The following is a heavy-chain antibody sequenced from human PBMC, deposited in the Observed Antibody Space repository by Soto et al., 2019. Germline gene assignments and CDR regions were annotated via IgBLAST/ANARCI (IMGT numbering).Heavy chain of an antibody. D-gene: IGHD2-15*01. Sequence: GGSLRLSCAASGFTFSSYSMNWVRQAPGKGLEWVSSISSSSSYIYYADSVKGRFTISRDNAKNSLYLQMNSLRAEDTAVYYCAREEEYCSGGSCYRFDAFDIWGQGTMVTVSS. CDR1: GFTFSSYS. V-gene: IGHV3-21*01. CDR3: AREEEYCSGGSCYRFDAFDI. J-gene: IGHJ3*02. CDR2: ISSSSSYI.